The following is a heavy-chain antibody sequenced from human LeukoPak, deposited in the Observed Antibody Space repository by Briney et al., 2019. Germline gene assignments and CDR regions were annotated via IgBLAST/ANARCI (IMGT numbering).Heavy chain of an antibody. Sequence: GGSLRLSCAASGFTFSSYAIGWVRQSPGKGLEWVSTINNIGGGTYYADSVKGLFTISRDTSKNTLYLQMNSLRAEDTAVYYCANGDSGSYEGGLDYWGQGTLVTVSS. D-gene: IGHD1-26*01. J-gene: IGHJ4*02. V-gene: IGHV3-23*01. CDR2: INNIGGGT. CDR3: ANGDSGSYEGGLDY. CDR1: GFTFSSYA.